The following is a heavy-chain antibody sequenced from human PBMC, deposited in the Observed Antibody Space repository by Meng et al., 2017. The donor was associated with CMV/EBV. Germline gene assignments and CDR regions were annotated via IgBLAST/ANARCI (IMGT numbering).Heavy chain of an antibody. V-gene: IGHV1-18*01. CDR2: ISAYNGNT. CDR1: GYTFTSYG. CDR3: ARVPDFWSGLDDGMDV. D-gene: IGHD3-3*01. Sequence: VKVSCKASGYTFTSYGISWVRQAPGQGLEWMGWISAYNGNTNYAQKLQGRVTMTTDTSTSTAYMELRSLRSDDTAVYYCARVPDFWSGLDDGMDVWGQGTTVTVSS. J-gene: IGHJ6*02.